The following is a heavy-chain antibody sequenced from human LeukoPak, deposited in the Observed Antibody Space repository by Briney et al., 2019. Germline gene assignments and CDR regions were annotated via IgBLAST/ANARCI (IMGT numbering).Heavy chain of an antibody. CDR2: ISGSGGST. Sequence: GGSLRLSYAASAFTFKSYPMMWLRQAPGKGLEWVSAISGSGGSTYYADSVKGRFTISRDNSKNTLYLQMNSLRAEDTAVYYSATASGMYYDASSGYSCWGQGTLVTVSS. CDR3: ATASGMYYDASSGYSC. J-gene: IGHJ4*02. V-gene: IGHV3-23*01. D-gene: IGHD3-22*01. CDR1: AFTFKSYP.